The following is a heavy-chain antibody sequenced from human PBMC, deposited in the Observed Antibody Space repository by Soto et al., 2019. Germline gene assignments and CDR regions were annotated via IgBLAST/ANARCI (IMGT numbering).Heavy chain of an antibody. CDR3: ARDRTAPDQIVVVPAAFDY. D-gene: IGHD2-2*01. V-gene: IGHV1-18*04. CDR1: GYTFSSYG. J-gene: IGHJ4*02. CDR2: ISAYNGNT. Sequence: WASVKVSCKASGYTFSSYGVSWLRQAPGQGLEWMGWISAYNGNTKYAQKLQDRVTMTTDTSTSTAYLALRSLRSDDTAVYYCARDRTAPDQIVVVPAAFDYWGQGTLVTVSS.